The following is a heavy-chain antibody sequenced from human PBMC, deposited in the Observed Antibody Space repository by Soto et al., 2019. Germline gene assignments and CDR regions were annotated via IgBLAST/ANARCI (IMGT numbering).Heavy chain of an antibody. J-gene: IGHJ3*01. CDR1: GFSVSNNY. CDR3: ARDREYR. V-gene: IGHV3-66*01. CDR2: IYSGGST. D-gene: IGHD5-12*01. Sequence: QLVESGGGLVQPGGSLRLSCAASGFSVSNNYMKWVRQAPGKGLEWVSLIYSGGSTYYADSVKGRFTLSRDNSKNTLFLQMNFLRVEDTAVYYCARDREYRWCQGTMVTVSS.